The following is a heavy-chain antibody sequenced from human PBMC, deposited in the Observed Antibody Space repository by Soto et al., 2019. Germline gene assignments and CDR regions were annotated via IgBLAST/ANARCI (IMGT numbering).Heavy chain of an antibody. D-gene: IGHD5-18*01. J-gene: IGHJ4*02. CDR3: ARDQDTAMVTRDY. V-gene: IGHV1-3*01. Sequence: ASVMVSCKASGYTFTSYAMHWVRQAPGQRLEWMGWINAGNGNTKYSQKFQGRVTITRDTSASTAYMELSSLRSEDTAVYYCARDQDTAMVTRDYWGQGTLGTVSS. CDR2: INAGNGNT. CDR1: GYTFTSYA.